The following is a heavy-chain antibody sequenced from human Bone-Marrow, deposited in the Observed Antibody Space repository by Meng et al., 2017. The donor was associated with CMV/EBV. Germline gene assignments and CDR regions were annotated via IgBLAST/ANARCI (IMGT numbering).Heavy chain of an antibody. CDR3: ARDFVGATQMGY. CDR1: GYTFSSYG. Sequence: ASVKVSCKAFGYTFSSYGITWVRQAPGQGLEWMGWISPHNGNTNYAQKLQGRVTMTTDTSTSTAYMELRSLRSDDTAVYYCARDFVGATQMGYWGQGTLVTVS. D-gene: IGHD1-26*01. V-gene: IGHV1-18*01. J-gene: IGHJ4*02. CDR2: ISPHNGNT.